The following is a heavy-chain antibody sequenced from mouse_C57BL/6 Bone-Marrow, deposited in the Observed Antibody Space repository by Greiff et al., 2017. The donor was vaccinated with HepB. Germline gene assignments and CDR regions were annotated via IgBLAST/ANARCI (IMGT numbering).Heavy chain of an antibody. D-gene: IGHD2-3*01. CDR1: GYTFTSYW. J-gene: IGHJ3*01. CDR2: IHPNSGST. CDR3: ARRWLLDWFAY. Sequence: QVQLQQPGAELVKPGASVKLSCKASGYTFTSYWMHWVKQRPGQGLEWIGMIHPNSGSTNYNEKFKSKATLTVDKSSSTAYMQLSSLTSEDSAVYCCARRWLLDWFAYWGQGTLVTVSA. V-gene: IGHV1-64*01.